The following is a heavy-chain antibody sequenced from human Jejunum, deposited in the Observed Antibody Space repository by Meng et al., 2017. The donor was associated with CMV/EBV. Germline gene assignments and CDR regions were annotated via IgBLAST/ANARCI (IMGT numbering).Heavy chain of an antibody. D-gene: IGHD5-24*01. Sequence: QVQLQECGPVLVGPSQTRSLTCTVSGGSIASDDYWWSWIRQPPGKGLEWIGYIYHKGHTYYNPSLRSRISISVDTSKNQFSLRLNSVTAADTAVYYCARDKAGYKNCDSWGQGTLVTVSS. CDR2: IYHKGHT. V-gene: IGHV4-30-4*08. J-gene: IGHJ5*01. CDR1: GGSIASDDYW. CDR3: ARDKAGYKNCDS.